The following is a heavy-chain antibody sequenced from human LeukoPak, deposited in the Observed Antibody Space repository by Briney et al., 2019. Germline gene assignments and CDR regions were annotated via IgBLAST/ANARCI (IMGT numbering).Heavy chain of an antibody. CDR1: GYTFTSYG. CDR2: INTNTGNP. Sequence: ASVKVSCKASGYTFTSYGISWVRQAPGQGLEWMGWINTNTGNPTYAQGFAGRFVFSLDTSVSTAYLQISSLKAEDTAVYYCARDSIGFDPWGQGTLVTVSS. J-gene: IGHJ5*02. D-gene: IGHD2/OR15-2a*01. CDR3: ARDSIGFDP. V-gene: IGHV7-4-1*02.